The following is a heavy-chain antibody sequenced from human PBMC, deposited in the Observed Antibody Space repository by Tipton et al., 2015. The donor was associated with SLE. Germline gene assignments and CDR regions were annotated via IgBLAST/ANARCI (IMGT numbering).Heavy chain of an antibody. CDR3: ARDSPHGVGKDY. D-gene: IGHD7-27*01. CDR2: IYYSGST. CDR1: GGSISSYY. J-gene: IGHJ4*02. V-gene: IGHV4-59*12. Sequence: TLSLTCTVSGGSISSYYWSWIRQPPGKGLEWIGYIYYSGSTYYNPSLKSRVTISVDTSKNQFSLKLSSVTAADTAVYYCARDSPHGVGKDYWGQGTLVTVSS.